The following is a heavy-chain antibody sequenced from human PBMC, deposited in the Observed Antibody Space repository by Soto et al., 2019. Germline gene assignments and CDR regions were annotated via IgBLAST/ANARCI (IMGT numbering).Heavy chain of an antibody. D-gene: IGHD3-3*01. CDR1: GFTFSNDA. J-gene: IGHJ4*02. CDR2: ISGSGTNT. Sequence: GGSLRLSCAASGFTFSNDAMTWVRQAPGKGLEWVSGISGSGTNTYYADSVKGRFTISRDNSKNTLYLHMNSLRAEDTAVYYCAKESYIDFWSGYSTIEYYFDYWGQGILVTVSS. V-gene: IGHV3-23*01. CDR3: AKESYIDFWSGYSTIEYYFDY.